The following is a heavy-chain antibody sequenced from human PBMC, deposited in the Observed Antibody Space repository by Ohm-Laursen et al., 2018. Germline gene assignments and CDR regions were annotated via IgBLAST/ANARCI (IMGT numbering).Heavy chain of an antibody. J-gene: IGHJ6*02. CDR3: ARTGYSSGSPFMDV. CDR2: IYPSGST. CDR1: GYSISSGYY. D-gene: IGHD6-25*01. Sequence: GTLSLTCTVSGYSISSGYYWGWIRQPPGKGLEWIGNIYPSGSTYYNASLKSRVTISIGTSQNQFSLKLSSVTAADTAVYYCARTGYSSGSPFMDVWGQGTTVTVSS. V-gene: IGHV4-38-2*02.